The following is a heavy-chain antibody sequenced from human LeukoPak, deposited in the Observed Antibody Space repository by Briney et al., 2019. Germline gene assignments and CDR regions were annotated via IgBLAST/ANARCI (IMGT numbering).Heavy chain of an antibody. D-gene: IGHD4-23*01. Sequence: SETLSLTCAVHGGSFSGYHWNWIRQSPGKGLEWIGEINDRGHTNYNPSLETRVTVSVDTSKKQFSLRLSSVTAADTAVYYCARDPTTVVTTPYYLDFWGQGTLVTVSS. CDR2: INDRGHT. CDR1: GGSFSGYH. V-gene: IGHV4-34*01. J-gene: IGHJ4*02. CDR3: ARDPTTVVTTPYYLDF.